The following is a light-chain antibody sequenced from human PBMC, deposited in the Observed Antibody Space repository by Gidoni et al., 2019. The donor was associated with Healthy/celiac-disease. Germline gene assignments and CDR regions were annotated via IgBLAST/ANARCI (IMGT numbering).Light chain of an antibody. J-gene: IGKJ2*01. CDR2: AAS. CDR1: QSISSY. Sequence: SSLSASVGDRVTITCRASQSISSYLNWYQQKPGKAPKLLIYAASSLQSGVPSRFSGSGSGTDFTLTISSLQPEDFATYYCQQSYSTPRTFGQGTKLEIK. CDR3: QQSYSTPRT. V-gene: IGKV1-39*01.